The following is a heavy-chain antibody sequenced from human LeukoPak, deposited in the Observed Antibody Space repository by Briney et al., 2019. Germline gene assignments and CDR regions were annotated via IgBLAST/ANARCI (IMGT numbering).Heavy chain of an antibody. CDR3: ASYDILTGYHSPFDY. J-gene: IGHJ4*02. CDR2: ISYDGKNM. Sequence: GSLRLSCAASGFTFSSYGMHWVRQAPGKGLEWVAVISYDGKNMYYADSVKGRFTISRDNSQNTLYLQMNSLRAEDTAVYYCASYDILTGYHSPFDYWGQGSLVIVSS. V-gene: IGHV3-30*03. CDR1: GFTFSSYG. D-gene: IGHD3-9*01.